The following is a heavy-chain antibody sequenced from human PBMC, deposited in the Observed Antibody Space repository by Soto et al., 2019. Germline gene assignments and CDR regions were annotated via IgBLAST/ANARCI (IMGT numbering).Heavy chain of an antibody. Sequence: QVQLEQSGAEVKKPGASVKVSCQTSGYTFTSYTLHWVRQAPGQGLEWLGWINAGNGREKYSQRFQDRVSLSTDRATRTAFMEIRAPRSEDTAVYYCARGGGWVGEASFDTWGQGTLVIVSS. D-gene: IGHD3-16*01. CDR3: ARGGGWVGEASFDT. V-gene: IGHV1-3*01. CDR2: INAGNGRE. CDR1: GYTFTSYT. J-gene: IGHJ4*02.